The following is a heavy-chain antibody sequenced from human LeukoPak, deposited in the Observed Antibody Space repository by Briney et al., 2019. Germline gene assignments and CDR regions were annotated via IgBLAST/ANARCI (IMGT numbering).Heavy chain of an antibody. J-gene: IGHJ6*02. CDR2: IYYSGST. CDR3: ARSLGKYYYYYYGMDV. V-gene: IGHV4-30-4*01. CDR1: GGSISSGDYY. Sequence: SQTLSLTCTVSGGSISSGDYYWSWIRQPPGKGLEWIGYIYYSGSTYYNPSLKSRVTISVDTSKNQFSLKLSSVTAADTAVYYCARSLGKYYYYYYGMDVWGQGTTVTVSS. D-gene: IGHD2-15*01.